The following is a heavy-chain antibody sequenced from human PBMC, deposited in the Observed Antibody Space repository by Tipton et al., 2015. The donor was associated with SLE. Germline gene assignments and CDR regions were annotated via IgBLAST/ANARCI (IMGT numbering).Heavy chain of an antibody. D-gene: IGHD3-3*01. J-gene: IGHJ3*02. CDR3: ARSHYDFWSGSPPFDI. Sequence: TLSLTCAVYGGSISSSSSYYWAWIRQPPGKGVEWIGEINHRGSTNYNPSLKSRVTISVDTSKNQFSLKLSSVTAADTAVYYCARSHYDFWSGSPPFDIWGQGTMVTVSS. V-gene: IGHV4-34*01. CDR1: GGSISSSSSYY. CDR2: INHRGST.